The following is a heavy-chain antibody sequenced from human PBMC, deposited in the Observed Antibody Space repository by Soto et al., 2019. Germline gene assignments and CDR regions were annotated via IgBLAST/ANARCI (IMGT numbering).Heavy chain of an antibody. Sequence: GASVKVSCKTSGYTLTSYGISWVRQAPGQRLEWMGWISAYSGKTNYAQNLQGRLTMTTDKSTCTAYMELRSLRSDDTALYFCARDQGGDFWSAYCHHYFCCWCKGPLV. CDR1: GYTLTSYG. J-gene: IGHJ4*02. V-gene: IGHV1-18*01. CDR3: ARDQGGDFWSAYCHHYFCC. CDR2: ISAYSGKT. D-gene: IGHD3-3*01.